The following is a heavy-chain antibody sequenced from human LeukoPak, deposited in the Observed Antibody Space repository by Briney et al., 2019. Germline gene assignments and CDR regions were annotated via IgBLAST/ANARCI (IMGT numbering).Heavy chain of an antibody. CDR3: ARDISGEDYYYGMDV. CDR1: GFAFSSYS. V-gene: IGHV3-21*01. CDR2: ISSSSSYI. J-gene: IGHJ6*02. Sequence: PGGSLRLSCAASGFAFSSYSMTWVRQAPGKGLEWVSSISSSSSYIYYADSVKGRFTISRDNAKNSLYLQMNSLRAEDTAVYYCARDISGEDYYYGMDVWGQGTTVTVSS. D-gene: IGHD6-19*01.